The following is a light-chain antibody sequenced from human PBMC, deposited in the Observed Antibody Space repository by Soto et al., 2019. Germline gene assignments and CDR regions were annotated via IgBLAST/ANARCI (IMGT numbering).Light chain of an antibody. CDR2: DSS. CDR1: QSVSSS. J-gene: IGKJ2*01. Sequence: EIVLTQSPATLSLSPGERATLSCRASQSVSSSLAWYQQKPGQAPRLVIYDSSNMATGIPARFSGSGSGTDFTLAISNLEPEDFAVYYCQQRGNWPYTFGQGTKLEIK. CDR3: QQRGNWPYT. V-gene: IGKV3-11*01.